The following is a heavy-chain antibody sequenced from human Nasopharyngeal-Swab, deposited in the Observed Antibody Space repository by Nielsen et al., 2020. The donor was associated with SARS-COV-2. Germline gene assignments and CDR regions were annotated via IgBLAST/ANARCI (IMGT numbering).Heavy chain of an antibody. Sequence: GGSLRLSCAASGFTFSSYGMHWVRQAPGKGLEWVAVIWYDGSNKYYADSVKGRFTISRDNSKNTLYLQMNSLRAEDTAVYYCARGADIVVVVAANGLDYWGQGTLVPSPQ. CDR1: GFTFSSYG. CDR3: ARGADIVVVVAANGLDY. V-gene: IGHV3-33*01. J-gene: IGHJ4*02. CDR2: IWYDGSNK. D-gene: IGHD2-15*01.